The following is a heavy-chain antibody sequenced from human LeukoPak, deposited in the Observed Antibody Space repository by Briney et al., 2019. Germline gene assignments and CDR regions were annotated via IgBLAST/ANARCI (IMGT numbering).Heavy chain of an antibody. CDR3: ARDTGCSGGSCYSFYDY. J-gene: IGHJ4*02. CDR1: GFTVSSNY. Sequence: PGGSLRLSCAASGFTVSSNYMSWVRQAPGKGLERVSVIYSGGATYYADSVKGRFTISRDNSKNTLYLQMNSLRAEDTAVYYCARDTGCSGGSCYSFYDYWGQGTLVTVSS. V-gene: IGHV3-66*01. D-gene: IGHD2-15*01. CDR2: IYSGGAT.